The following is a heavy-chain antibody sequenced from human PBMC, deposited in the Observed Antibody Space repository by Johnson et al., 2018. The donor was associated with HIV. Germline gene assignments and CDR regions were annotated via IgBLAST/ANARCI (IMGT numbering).Heavy chain of an antibody. D-gene: IGHD4-17*01. CDR1: GFSFSDHF. V-gene: IGHV3-7*01. Sequence: VQLVEFGGGLVQPGGSLRLSCVGSGFSFSDHFMDWVRQAPGRGLEWVANIKQDGSEKFYVDSVKGRFTISRDNAENSLYLQMNSLRVEDTAVYYCARDEGLDYGASLGAFDIWGQGTMVTVSS. CDR2: IKQDGSEK. J-gene: IGHJ3*02. CDR3: ARDEGLDYGASLGAFDI.